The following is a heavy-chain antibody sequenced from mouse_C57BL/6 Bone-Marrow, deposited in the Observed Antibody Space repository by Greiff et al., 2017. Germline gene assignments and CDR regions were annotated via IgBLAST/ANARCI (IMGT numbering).Heavy chain of an antibody. CDR1: GYTFTSYW. CDR2: IDPSDSYT. V-gene: IGHV1-69*01. CDR3: AREGHYYYGPWFAY. D-gene: IGHD1-1*01. Sequence: VQLQQPGAELVMPGASVKLSCKASGYTFTSYWMHWVKQRPRQGLEWIGEIDPSDSYTNYNQKFKGKSTLTVDKSSSTAYMQLSSLTSEDSAVYYCAREGHYYYGPWFAYWGQGTLVTVSA. J-gene: IGHJ3*01.